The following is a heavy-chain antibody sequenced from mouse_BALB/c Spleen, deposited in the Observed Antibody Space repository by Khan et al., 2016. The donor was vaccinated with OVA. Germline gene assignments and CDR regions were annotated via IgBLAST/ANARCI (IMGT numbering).Heavy chain of an antibody. J-gene: IGHJ3*01. CDR3: ARSGYFAWFAY. Sequence: VQLKQSGAELVRPGALVKLSCKASGFNIKDYYIHWVKQRPEQGLEWIGWIDPENGETVYDPKFQDKASMTADTSSNTASLQLSSLTSEDTAVYYCARSGYFAWFAYWGQGTLVTVSA. CDR2: IDPENGET. D-gene: IGHD1-2*01. V-gene: IGHV14-1*02. CDR1: GFNIKDYY.